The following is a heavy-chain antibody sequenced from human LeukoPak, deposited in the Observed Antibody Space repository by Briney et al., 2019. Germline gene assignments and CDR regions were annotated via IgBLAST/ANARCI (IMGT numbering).Heavy chain of an antibody. CDR1: GFTFEDYA. CDR2: ISWNSGSI. J-gene: IGHJ6*03. V-gene: IGHV3-9*03. CDR3: AKGGDYYYYYMDV. Sequence: PGGSLRLSCAASGFTFEDYAMHWVRQAPGKGLEWVSGISWNSGSIGYADSVKGRFTISRDNAKNSLYLQMNSLRAEDMALYYCAKGGDYYYYYMDVWGKGTTVTVSS.